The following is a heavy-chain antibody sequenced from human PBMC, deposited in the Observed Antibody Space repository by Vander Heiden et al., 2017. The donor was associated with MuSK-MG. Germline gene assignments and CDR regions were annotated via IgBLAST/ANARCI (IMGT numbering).Heavy chain of an antibody. Sequence: EVQLVESGGGSVQPGGSLRLSCAASRFTFSSHWIIWLRQAPGKGLEWVANIKEDGSEKYYVDSVKGRFTISRHNAKKSMYLQMNSLRAEDTAVYYCARAVWDGTPNYYGDYGGVYYFDYWGQGTLVTVSS. CDR3: ARAVWDGTPNYYGDYGGVYYFDY. CDR2: IKEDGSEK. CDR1: RFTFSSHW. D-gene: IGHD4-17*01. V-gene: IGHV3-7*03. J-gene: IGHJ4*02.